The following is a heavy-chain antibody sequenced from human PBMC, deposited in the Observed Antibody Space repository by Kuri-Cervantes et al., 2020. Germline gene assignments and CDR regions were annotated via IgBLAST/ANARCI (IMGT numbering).Heavy chain of an antibody. CDR2: IYHSGST. CDR3: ATYSNGWYSGLDY. V-gene: IGHV4-38-2*01. CDR1: GYSISSGYY. J-gene: IGHJ4*02. D-gene: IGHD6-19*01. Sequence: SQTLSLTCAVLGYSISSGYYWGWIRQPPGKGLEWIGSIYHSGSTHYNPSFKSRVTISVDTSKNQFSLKLSSVTAADTAVYYCATYSNGWYSGLDYWGQGTLITVSS.